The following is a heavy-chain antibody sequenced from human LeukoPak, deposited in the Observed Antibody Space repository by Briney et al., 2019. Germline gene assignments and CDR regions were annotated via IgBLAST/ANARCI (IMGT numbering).Heavy chain of an antibody. V-gene: IGHV4-39*07. CDR1: GDSIRTSTFF. D-gene: IGHD3-22*01. CDR3: ARVTGYMIEDYFDY. CDR2: IYNTWNT. Sequence: SETLSLTCTVSGDSIRTSTFFWVWIRQPPGKGLEWIGNIYNTWNTFYNPSLKSRVTISVDTSTNQFSLNLTSVTAADTAVYYCARVTGYMIEDYFDYWGQGTLVTVSS. J-gene: IGHJ4*02.